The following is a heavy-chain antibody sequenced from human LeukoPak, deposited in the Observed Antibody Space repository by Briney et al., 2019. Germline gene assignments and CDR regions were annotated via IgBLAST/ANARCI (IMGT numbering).Heavy chain of an antibody. V-gene: IGHV3-30-3*01. CDR1: GFTFNSYA. CDR2: ISYDGSIN. CDR3: ARDRRYYGGGSCYFDYFFDY. D-gene: IGHD2-15*01. Sequence: PGGSLRLSCVGSGFTFNSYAVHWVRQAPGKGLEWVAVISYDGSINFYAASVKGRFTISRDNSKNTLYLQMNSLRAEDTALYFCARDRRYYGGGSCYFDYFFDYWGHGTLVTVSS. J-gene: IGHJ4*01.